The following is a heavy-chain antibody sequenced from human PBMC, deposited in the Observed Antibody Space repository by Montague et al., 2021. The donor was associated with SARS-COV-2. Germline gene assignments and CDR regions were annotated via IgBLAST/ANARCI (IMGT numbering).Heavy chain of an antibody. V-gene: IGHV3-33*05. CDR2: ISYDGSNK. CDR3: ARDPKYYDILTDYLIARSYYYYYGMDV. Sequence: SLRLSCAASGFTFSSYGMHWVRQAPGKGLEWVAVISYDGSNKYYADSVKGRFTISRDNSKNTLYLQMNSLIAEDTAVYYCARDPKYYDILTDYLIARSYYYYYGMDVWGQGTTVTVSS. CDR1: GFTFSSYG. D-gene: IGHD3-9*01. J-gene: IGHJ6*02.